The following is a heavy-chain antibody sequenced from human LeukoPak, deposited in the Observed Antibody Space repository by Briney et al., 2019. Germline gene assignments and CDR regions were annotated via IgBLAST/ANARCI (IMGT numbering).Heavy chain of an antibody. Sequence: GESLKISCKGSGYSFTTYWIGWVRQMPGKGLEWMGIIYPGDSDARYSPSFQGQVTISADKSISTAYLQWSSLKASDTAMYYCARLLRNIAAAVYYFDYWGQGTLVTVSS. J-gene: IGHJ4*02. D-gene: IGHD6-13*01. CDR3: ARLLRNIAAAVYYFDY. CDR2: IYPGDSDA. CDR1: GYSFTTYW. V-gene: IGHV5-51*01.